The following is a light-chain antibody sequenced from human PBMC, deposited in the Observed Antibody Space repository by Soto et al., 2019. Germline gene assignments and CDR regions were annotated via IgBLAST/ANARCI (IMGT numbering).Light chain of an antibody. J-gene: IGKJ2*01. V-gene: IGKV1-5*01. Sequence: DIQMTQSPSTLSASVGDTVTITCRASESIDNWLAWYQQKPGKAPKLLIFAASTLVRGVPSRFSGRGSGTEFTLTISSLQPEDFATYYCQQANSFPYTFGQGTKLEIK. CDR2: AAS. CDR1: ESIDNW. CDR3: QQANSFPYT.